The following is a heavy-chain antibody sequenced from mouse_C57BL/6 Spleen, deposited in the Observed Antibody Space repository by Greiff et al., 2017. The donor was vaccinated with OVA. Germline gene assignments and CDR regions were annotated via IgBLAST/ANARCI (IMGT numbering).Heavy chain of an antibody. D-gene: IGHD2-1*01. CDR3: TRCSYGNTHPYYAMDY. Sequence: QVQLQQSGAELVRPGASVTLSCKASGYTFTDYEMHWVKQTPVHGLEWIGAIDPETGGTAYNQKFKGKAILTADKSSSTAYMELRSLTSEDSAVYYCTRCSYGNTHPYYAMDYWGQGTSVTVSS. V-gene: IGHV1-15*01. CDR1: GYTFTDYE. J-gene: IGHJ4*01. CDR2: IDPETGGT.